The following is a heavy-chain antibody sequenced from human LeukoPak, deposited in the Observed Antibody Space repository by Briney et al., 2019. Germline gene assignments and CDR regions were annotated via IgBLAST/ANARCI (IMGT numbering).Heavy chain of an antibody. V-gene: IGHV1-3*01. CDR2: INAGNGNT. J-gene: IGHJ4*02. CDR1: GYTFTSYA. CDR3: ASPTPLGSSSLDY. D-gene: IGHD6-13*01. Sequence: ASVKVSCKASGYTFTSYAMHWVRQAPGQRLEWMGWINAGNGNTKYSQKFQGRVTITRDISASTAYMELSSLRSEDTAVYCCASPTPLGSSSLDYWGQGTLVTVSS.